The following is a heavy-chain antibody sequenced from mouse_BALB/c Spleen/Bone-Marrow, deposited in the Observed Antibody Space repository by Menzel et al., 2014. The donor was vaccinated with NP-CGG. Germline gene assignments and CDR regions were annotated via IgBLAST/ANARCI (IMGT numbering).Heavy chain of an antibody. CDR3: AREKVYYGISWFAY. CDR1: GYSFTTYW. D-gene: IGHD2-1*01. Sequence: VQLQQSGTEVVRPGAAVKLSCKASGYSFTTYWMNWVKQRPGQGLEWIGMIHPSDSETRLNQKFKDKATLTVDKSSSTAYMQLNSPTPEDSAVYYCAREKVYYGISWFAYWGQGTLVTVSA. J-gene: IGHJ3*01. CDR2: IHPSDSET. V-gene: IGHV1-61*01.